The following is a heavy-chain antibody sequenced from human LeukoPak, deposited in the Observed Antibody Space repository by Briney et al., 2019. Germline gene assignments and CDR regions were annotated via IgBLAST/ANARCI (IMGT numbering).Heavy chain of an antibody. D-gene: IGHD1-26*01. Sequence: SETLSLTCAVYGGSFSVYYWSWIRQPPGKGLEWIGEINHSGSINYNPSLKSRVTILVDTSKNQFSLRLSSVTAADTAVYFCARGHEEWEVLQRAVHFDYWGQGSLVTVSS. CDR3: ARGHEEWEVLQRAVHFDY. CDR1: GGSFSVYY. CDR2: INHSGSI. V-gene: IGHV4-34*01. J-gene: IGHJ4*02.